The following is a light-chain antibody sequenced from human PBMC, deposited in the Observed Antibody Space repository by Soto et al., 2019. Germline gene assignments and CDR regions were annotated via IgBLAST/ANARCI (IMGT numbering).Light chain of an antibody. J-gene: IGLJ3*02. CDR1: SGHTSYA. V-gene: IGLV4-69*01. CDR3: QTWGTGIQV. CDR2: LNSDGRH. Sequence: QPVLTQSPSASASLGASVRLTCSLSSGHTSYAIAWHQQRPGKGPRSLMKLNSDGRHTKGDGIPDRFSGSSSGAERYLTISSLQSEDEADYYCQTWGTGIQVFGGGTKLTVL.